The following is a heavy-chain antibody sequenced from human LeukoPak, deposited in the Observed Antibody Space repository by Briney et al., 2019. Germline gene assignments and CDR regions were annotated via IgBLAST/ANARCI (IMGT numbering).Heavy chain of an antibody. Sequence: GGSLRLSCAASGFTFSSYAMSWVRQAPGKGLEWVSYISSSGSTIYYADSVKGRFTISRDNAKNSLYLQMNSLRAEDTAVYYCARTLWFGELWFDYWGQGTLVTVSS. V-gene: IGHV3-48*03. CDR3: ARTLWFGELWFDY. D-gene: IGHD3-10*01. CDR2: ISSSGSTI. CDR1: GFTFSSYA. J-gene: IGHJ4*02.